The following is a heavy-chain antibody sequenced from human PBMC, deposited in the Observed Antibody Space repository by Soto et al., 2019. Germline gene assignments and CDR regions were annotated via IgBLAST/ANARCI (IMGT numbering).Heavy chain of an antibody. V-gene: IGHV4-59*08. CDR3: ARRIVGATGGGYFDL. D-gene: IGHD1-26*01. CDR1: GGSISSYY. CDR2: IYYSGST. Sequence: QVQLQESGPGLVKPSETLSLTCSVSGGSISSYYWSWIRQPPGKGLEWIGYIYYSGSTNYNPSLRSRVTVSVDTSKNQFSLKLGSVTAAGTAVYYCARRIVGATGGGYFDLWGRGTLVTVSS. J-gene: IGHJ2*01.